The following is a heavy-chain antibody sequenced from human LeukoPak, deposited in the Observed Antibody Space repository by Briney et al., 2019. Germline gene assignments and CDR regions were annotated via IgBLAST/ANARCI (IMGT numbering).Heavy chain of an antibody. CDR3: ARDLGSHFDF. CDR1: GFIFSRYG. CDR2: IRFDGSSR. Sequence: GRSLRLSCTASGFIFSRYGMHWVRQAPGKGLEWVALIRFDGSSRYYADSVKGRFSISRDNGKNTLYLQMHSLRAEDTSVYYCARDLGSHFDFWGQGTLVTVSS. D-gene: IGHD2-15*01. J-gene: IGHJ4*02. V-gene: IGHV3-33*01.